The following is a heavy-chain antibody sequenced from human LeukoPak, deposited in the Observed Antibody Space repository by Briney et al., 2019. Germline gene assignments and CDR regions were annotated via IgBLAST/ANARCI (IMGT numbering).Heavy chain of an antibody. Sequence: ASVNVSCKASVGTFSKYAISWVRQAPGQGREWMGGFIRMFETSHYAQKFQGRVTITADESTSTVYMELSSLRFEDTAVYYCARGHKDYYYYYMDVWGKGTPVTVSS. V-gene: IGHV1-69*13. CDR2: FIRMFETS. J-gene: IGHJ6*03. CDR1: VGTFSKYA. CDR3: ARGHKDYYYYYMDV.